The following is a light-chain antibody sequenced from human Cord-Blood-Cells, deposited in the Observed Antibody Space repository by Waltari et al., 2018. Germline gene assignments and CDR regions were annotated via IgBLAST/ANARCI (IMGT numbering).Light chain of an antibody. CDR2: GAS. CDR1: QSVSSN. V-gene: IGKV3-15*01. J-gene: IGKJ1*01. CDR3: QQNNNWPRT. Sequence: EIVMTQSPATLSVSPGERATLSCRASQSVSSNLAWYQQKPGQAPRLLIYGASTRATGIPARFSGSGSGTEFTLTISSLQSEDFAVYYCQQNNNWPRTSGQGTKVEI.